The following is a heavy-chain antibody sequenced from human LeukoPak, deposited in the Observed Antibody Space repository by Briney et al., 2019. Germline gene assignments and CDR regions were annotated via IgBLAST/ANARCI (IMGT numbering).Heavy chain of an antibody. CDR3: AGGRDGYNPGGY. Sequence: PSETLSLTCTVPGGSVSSGSYYWSWIRQPPGKGLEWIGYIYYSGSTNYNPSLKSRVTISVDTSKNQFSLKLSSVTAADTAVYYCAGGRDGYNPGGYWGQGTLVTVSS. CDR2: IYYSGST. J-gene: IGHJ4*02. CDR1: GGSVSSGSYY. V-gene: IGHV4-61*01. D-gene: IGHD5-24*01.